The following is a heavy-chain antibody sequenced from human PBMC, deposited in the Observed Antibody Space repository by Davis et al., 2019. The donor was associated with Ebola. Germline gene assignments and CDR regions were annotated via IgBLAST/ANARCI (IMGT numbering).Heavy chain of an antibody. CDR1: GFTFSSYE. Sequence: GESLKISCAASGFTFSSYEMNWVRQAPGKGLEWVAVISYDGSNKYYADSVKGRFTISRDNSKNTLYLQMNSLRAEDTAVYYCARGPAMVPDFQHWGQGTLVTVSS. CDR2: ISYDGSNK. J-gene: IGHJ1*01. CDR3: ARGPAMVPDFQH. V-gene: IGHV3-30*03. D-gene: IGHD5-18*01.